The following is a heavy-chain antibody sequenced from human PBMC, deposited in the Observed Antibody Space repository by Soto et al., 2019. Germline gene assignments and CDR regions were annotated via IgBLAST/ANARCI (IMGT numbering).Heavy chain of an antibody. CDR3: ARGVQLVPDAFDI. D-gene: IGHD1-1*01. CDR2: ISYDGSNK. Sequence: GGSLRLSCAASGFTFSSYAMHWVRQAPGKGLEWVAVISYDGSNKYYADSVKGRFTISRDNSKNTLYLQMNSLRAEDTAVYYCARGVQLVPDAFDIWGQGTMVTVSS. J-gene: IGHJ3*02. CDR1: GFTFSSYA. V-gene: IGHV3-30-3*01.